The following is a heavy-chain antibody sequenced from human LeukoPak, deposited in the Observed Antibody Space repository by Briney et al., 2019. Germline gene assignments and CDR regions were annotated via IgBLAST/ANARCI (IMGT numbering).Heavy chain of an antibody. J-gene: IGHJ4*02. CDR3: ARRIVGATDH. Sequence: SETLSLTCTVSGGSISSSSYYWDWIRQPPGKGLEWIGSIYYSGTTYYNPSLKSRVTMSVDTSKNQFSLKLSSVTAADTAVFYCARRIVGATDHWGQGTLVTVSS. D-gene: IGHD1-26*01. CDR1: GGSISSSSYY. V-gene: IGHV4-39*01. CDR2: IYYSGTT.